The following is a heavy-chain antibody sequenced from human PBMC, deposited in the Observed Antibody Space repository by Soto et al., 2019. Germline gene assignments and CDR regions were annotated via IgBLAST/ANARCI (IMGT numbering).Heavy chain of an antibody. V-gene: IGHV4-34*01. Sequence: SETLSLTCTVSGGSISGYYWSWIRQPPGTGLEWIGEINHSGSTNYNPSLKSRVTISVDTSRNQFSLKLTSVTAADTAVYYCARDKITGLFDYWGQGTLVTVSS. J-gene: IGHJ4*02. CDR1: GGSISGYY. D-gene: IGHD2-8*02. CDR3: ARDKITGLFDY. CDR2: INHSGST.